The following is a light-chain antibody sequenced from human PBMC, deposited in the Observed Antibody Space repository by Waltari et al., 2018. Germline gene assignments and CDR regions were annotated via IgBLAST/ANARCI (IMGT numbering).Light chain of an antibody. J-gene: IGLJ2*01. CDR2: YDS. Sequence: SYVVTQSPSVSVAPGETARITCGGDNIGSKSVHWYQQRPGQAPVLVISYDSDRPSGSPGRFSGSKSGNTATLTISWVEADDEADYYCLVWHSTTDHHGVFGGGTKLTVL. V-gene: IGLV3-21*04. CDR3: LVWHSTTDHHGV. CDR1: NIGSKS.